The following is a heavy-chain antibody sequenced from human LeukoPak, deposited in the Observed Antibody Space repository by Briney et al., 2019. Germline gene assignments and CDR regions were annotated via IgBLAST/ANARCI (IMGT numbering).Heavy chain of an antibody. Sequence: PGKSLRLSCAASGFTFSSYGMSWVRQAPGKGLEWVSAISGSGGSTYYADSVKGRFTISRDNSNNTLYLQMNSLRAEDTAVYYCAKDQKRGSGFSYYFDYWGQGTLVTVSS. D-gene: IGHD6-19*01. V-gene: IGHV3-23*01. CDR2: ISGSGGST. CDR1: GFTFSSYG. CDR3: AKDQKRGSGFSYYFDY. J-gene: IGHJ4*02.